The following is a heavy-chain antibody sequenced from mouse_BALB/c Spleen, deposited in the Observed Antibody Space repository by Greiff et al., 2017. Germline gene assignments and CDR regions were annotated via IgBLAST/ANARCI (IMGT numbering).Heavy chain of an antibody. CDR2: ISSGSSTI. V-gene: IGHV5-17*02. Sequence: EVQLVESGGGLVQPGGSRKLSCAASGFTFSSFGMHWVRQAPEKGLEWVAYISSGSSTIYYADTVKGRFTISRDNPKNTLFLQMTSLRSEDTAMYYCARGGNGYYDYWGQGTTLTVSS. CDR3: ARGGNGYYDY. D-gene: IGHD2-3*01. J-gene: IGHJ2*01. CDR1: GFTFSSFG.